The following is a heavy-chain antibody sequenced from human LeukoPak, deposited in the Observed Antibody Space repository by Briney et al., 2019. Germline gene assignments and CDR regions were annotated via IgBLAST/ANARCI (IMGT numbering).Heavy chain of an antibody. CDR1: GFTFSSYG. CDR3: ARDVVGAHYYYYGMDV. Sequence: GGSLRLSCAASGFTFSSYGMHWVRQAPGKGLEWVAFIRYDGSNKYYADSVKGRFTISRDNSKNTLYLQMDSLRAEDTAVYYCARDVVGAHYYYYGMDVWGQGTTVTVS. CDR2: IRYDGSNK. V-gene: IGHV3-30*02. J-gene: IGHJ6*02. D-gene: IGHD1-26*01.